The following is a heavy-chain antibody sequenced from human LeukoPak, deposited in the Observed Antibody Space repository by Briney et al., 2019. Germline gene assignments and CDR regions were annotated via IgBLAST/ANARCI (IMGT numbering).Heavy chain of an antibody. V-gene: IGHV3-74*01. CDR2: INSDGSST. Sequence: GGSLRLSCAASGFTFSSYWMHWVRQAPGKGLLWVSRINSDGSSTSYADSVKGRFTISRDNAKNTLYLQMNSLRAEDTAVYYCARDLLGDSSGWYPWFDPWGQGTLVTVSS. J-gene: IGHJ5*02. D-gene: IGHD6-19*01. CDR3: ARDLLGDSSGWYPWFDP. CDR1: GFTFSSYW.